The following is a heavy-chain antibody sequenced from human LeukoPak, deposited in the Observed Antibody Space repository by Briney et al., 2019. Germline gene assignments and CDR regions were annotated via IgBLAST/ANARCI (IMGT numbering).Heavy chain of an antibody. CDR3: ARDHRSPYCSGGSCYGLNWFDP. Sequence: ASVKVSCKASGYTFTSYGISWVRQAPGQGLEWMGWISAYNGNTNYAQKLQGRVTMTTDTSTSTAYMELRSLRSDDTAVYYCARDHRSPYCSGGSCYGLNWFDPWGQGTLVTVPS. V-gene: IGHV1-18*01. CDR1: GYTFTSYG. CDR2: ISAYNGNT. D-gene: IGHD2-15*01. J-gene: IGHJ5*02.